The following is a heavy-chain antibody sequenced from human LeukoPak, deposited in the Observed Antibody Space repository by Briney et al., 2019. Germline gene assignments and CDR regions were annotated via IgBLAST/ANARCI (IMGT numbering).Heavy chain of an antibody. CDR1: GGSISSYY. D-gene: IGHD5-24*01. Sequence: SETLSLTCTVSGGSISSYYWSWIRQPPGKGLGWIGYICYSGSTNYNPSLKSRVTISVDTSKNQFSLKLSSVTAADTAVYYCAREGGDGYNYAFDIWGQGTMVTVSS. V-gene: IGHV4-59*01. CDR3: AREGGDGYNYAFDI. CDR2: ICYSGST. J-gene: IGHJ3*02.